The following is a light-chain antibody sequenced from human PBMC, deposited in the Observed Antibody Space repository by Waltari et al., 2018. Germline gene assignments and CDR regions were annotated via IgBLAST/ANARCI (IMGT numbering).Light chain of an antibody. V-gene: IGKV1-17*03. CDR1: QGISKY. CDR3: LQHSSYPYT. Sequence: DIQMTQSPSAMSASVGDRVTITRRASQGISKYLAWFQQKPGKIPKRLIYTASNLESGVPSRFSGSGSGTEFTLTITSLQPEDSATYYCLQHSSYPYTFGQGTKLEI. CDR2: TAS. J-gene: IGKJ2*01.